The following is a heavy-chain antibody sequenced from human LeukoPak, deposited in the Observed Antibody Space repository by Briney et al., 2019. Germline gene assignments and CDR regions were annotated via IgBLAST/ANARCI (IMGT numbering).Heavy chain of an antibody. Sequence: SETLSLTCAVFGGSLSDHDWSWIRHPPGKGLEWSGEINHHGATNYNPSFKSRVTLSLGTSKNQVSLKLNSLTAGDTAVYYCARGKGDLSMIVMIVTAVEFYFDSWGPGTLVTVSS. V-gene: IGHV4-34*01. J-gene: IGHJ4*02. CDR2: INHHGAT. CDR3: ARGKGDLSMIVMIVTAVEFYFDS. D-gene: IGHD3-22*01. CDR1: GGSLSDHD.